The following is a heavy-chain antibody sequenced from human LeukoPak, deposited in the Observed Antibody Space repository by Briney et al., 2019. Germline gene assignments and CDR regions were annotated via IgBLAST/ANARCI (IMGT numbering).Heavy chain of an antibody. Sequence: GGSLRLSCAASGFTFSSYGMHWVRQAPGKGLEWVAVIWYDGSNKYYADSVKGRFTNSRDNSKNTLYLQMNSLRAEDTAVYYCARDFARGSYYFDYWGQGTLVTVSS. J-gene: IGHJ4*02. V-gene: IGHV3-33*01. CDR3: ARDFARGSYYFDY. CDR2: IWYDGSNK. D-gene: IGHD1-26*01. CDR1: GFTFSSYG.